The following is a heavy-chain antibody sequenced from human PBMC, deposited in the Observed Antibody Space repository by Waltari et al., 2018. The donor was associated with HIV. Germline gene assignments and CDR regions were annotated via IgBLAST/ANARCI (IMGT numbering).Heavy chain of an antibody. D-gene: IGHD6-13*01. CDR3: ARVGGYSSSPGFFHGMDV. CDR1: GYTFTSYG. V-gene: IGHV1-18*01. Sequence: QVQLVQSGAEVKKPGASVKVSCKASGYTFTSYGISWVRQAPGQGLEWMGWISAYNGNTKYERKLQGRVTMTTDTSTSTAYMELRSLRSDDTAVYYGARVGGYSSSPGFFHGMDVWGQGTTVTVSS. J-gene: IGHJ6*02. CDR2: ISAYNGNT.